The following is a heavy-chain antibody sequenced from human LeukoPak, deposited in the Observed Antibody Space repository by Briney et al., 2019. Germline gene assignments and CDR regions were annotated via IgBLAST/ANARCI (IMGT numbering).Heavy chain of an antibody. V-gene: IGHV1-46*01. CDR2: INPSGGST. CDR1: GGTFSSYA. J-gene: IGHJ4*02. CDR3: AREGYCSSTSCYPHY. D-gene: IGHD2-2*01. Sequence: GASVKVSCKASGGTFSSYAISWVRQAPGQGLEWMGIINPSGGSTSYAQKFQGRVTMTRDTSTSTVYMELSSLRPEDTAVYYCAREGYCSSTSCYPHYWGQGTLVTVSS.